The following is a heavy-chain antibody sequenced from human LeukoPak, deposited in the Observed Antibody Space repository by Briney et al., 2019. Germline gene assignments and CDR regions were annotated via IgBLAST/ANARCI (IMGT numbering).Heavy chain of an antibody. CDR2: ISSSGSTI. Sequence: GGSLRLSCAASGFTFSDYYMSWIRQAPGKGLEWVSYISSSGSTIYYADSVKGRFTVSRDNAKNSLYRQMNSLRAEDTAVYYCARDKRQYYYYYMDVWGKGTTVTVSS. J-gene: IGHJ6*03. CDR3: ARDKRQYYYYYMDV. CDR1: GFTFSDYY. V-gene: IGHV3-11*04.